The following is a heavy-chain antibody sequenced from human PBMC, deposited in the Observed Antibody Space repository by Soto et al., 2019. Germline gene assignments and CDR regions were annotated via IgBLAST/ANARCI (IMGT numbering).Heavy chain of an antibody. D-gene: IGHD6-19*01. Sequence: GGSLRLSCAASGFPFNSYAMTWVRQAPGKGLDWVSAISYSGTSTYYADSVKGRFTISRDNSKNTLYLQMSNLRAEDTAVYFYAKLLAPEQWPVSDPIHVPGQATMVTVSS. CDR1: GFPFNSYA. V-gene: IGHV3-23*01. J-gene: IGHJ3*01. CDR2: ISYSGTST. CDR3: AKLLAPEQWPVSDPIHV.